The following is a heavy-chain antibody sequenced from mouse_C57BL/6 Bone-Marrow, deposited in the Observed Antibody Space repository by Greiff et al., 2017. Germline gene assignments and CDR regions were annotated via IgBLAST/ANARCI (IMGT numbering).Heavy chain of an antibody. D-gene: IGHD3-2*02. V-gene: IGHV1-5*01. CDR2: IYPGNSDT. Sequence: VQLQQSGTVLARPGASVKMSCKTSGYTFTSYWMHWVKQRPGQGLEWIGAIYPGNSDTSYNQKFKGKAKLTAVTSASTAYMELSSLTTEDSAVYYCAQGLGRAWFAYWGQGTLVTVSA. CDR1: GYTFTSYW. CDR3: AQGLGRAWFAY. J-gene: IGHJ3*01.